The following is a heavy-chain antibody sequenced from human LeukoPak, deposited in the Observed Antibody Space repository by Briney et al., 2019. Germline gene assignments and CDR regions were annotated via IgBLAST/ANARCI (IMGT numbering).Heavy chain of an antibody. CDR2: ISSSGSNI. CDR1: GFTFSSYS. CDR3: ARGGGIAASGTPH. J-gene: IGHJ4*02. D-gene: IGHD6-13*01. V-gene: IGHV3-48*01. Sequence: GGSLRLSCAASGFTFSSYSMNWVRQAPGKGLDWVSYISSSGSNIHYADSVEGRFTISRDNVKNSLYLQMNSLRAEDTAVYYCARGGGIAASGTPHWGQGTLVTVSS.